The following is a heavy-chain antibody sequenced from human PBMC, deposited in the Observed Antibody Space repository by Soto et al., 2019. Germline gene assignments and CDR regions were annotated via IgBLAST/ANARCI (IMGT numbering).Heavy chain of an antibody. CDR1: GGTFSNYA. J-gene: IGHJ6*02. CDR3: ARVEAVAGLYNFHGLDV. Sequence: QVQRVQSGAEVKKPGSSVKVSCKVSGGTFSNYAIDWVRLAPGHGLEWMGGIVPIFGTTYYTQKCQGRATIIADDSTTTAYLGMSSLISEDTAIYYCARVEAVAGLYNFHGLDVWGQGTAVTVSS. D-gene: IGHD6-19*01. V-gene: IGHV1-69*12. CDR2: IVPIFGTT.